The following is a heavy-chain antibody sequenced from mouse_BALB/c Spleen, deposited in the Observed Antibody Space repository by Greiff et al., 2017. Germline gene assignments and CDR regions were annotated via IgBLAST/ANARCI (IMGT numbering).Heavy chain of an antibody. J-gene: IGHJ2*01. CDR2: ISTYYGDA. V-gene: IGHV1S137*01. CDR3: ARDGTTVVADY. Sequence: QVQLKQSGSELVRPGVSVKISCKGSGYTFTDYAMHWVKQSHAKSLEWIGVISTYYGDASYNQKFKGKATMTVDKSSSTAYMELARLTSEDSAIYYCARDGTTVVADYWGQGTTLTVSS. D-gene: IGHD1-1*01. CDR1: GYTFTDYA.